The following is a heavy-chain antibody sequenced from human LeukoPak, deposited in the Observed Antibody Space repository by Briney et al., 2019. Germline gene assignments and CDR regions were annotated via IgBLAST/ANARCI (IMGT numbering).Heavy chain of an antibody. J-gene: IGHJ3*02. CDR1: GGSISSYY. CDR3: ARRHIGVVPAAPQGAFDI. Sequence: PSETLSLTCTVSGGSISSYYWSWIRQPPGKGLEWIGYIYYSGSTNYNPSLKSRVTISVDTSKNQFSLKLSSVTAADTAVYYCARRHIGVVPAAPQGAFDIWGQGTMVTVSS. CDR2: IYYSGST. V-gene: IGHV4-59*01. D-gene: IGHD2-2*01.